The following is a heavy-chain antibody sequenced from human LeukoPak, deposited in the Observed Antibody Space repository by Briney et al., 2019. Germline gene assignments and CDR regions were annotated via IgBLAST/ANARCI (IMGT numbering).Heavy chain of an antibody. CDR3: ARDGEDGGLSSL. V-gene: IGHV4-34*01. CDR1: GGSFSGYY. J-gene: IGHJ4*02. CDR2: INHSGST. D-gene: IGHD4-23*01. Sequence: PSETLSLTCAVYGGSFSGYYWSWIRQPPGKGLEWIGEINHSGSTYYNPSLKSRVTISVDTSKNQFSLKLSSVTAADTAVYYCARDGEDGGLSSLWGQGTLVTVSS.